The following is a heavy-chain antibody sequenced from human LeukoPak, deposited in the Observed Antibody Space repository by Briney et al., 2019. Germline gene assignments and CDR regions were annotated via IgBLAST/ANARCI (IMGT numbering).Heavy chain of an antibody. CDR3: ARGCLGGHFNWIPSPPDY. V-gene: IGHV3-7*01. J-gene: IGHJ4*02. CDR2: IKHDGSER. CDR1: GFTFSNHW. Sequence: GGSLRLSCAASGFTFSNHWMSWVRQAPGKGLEWVANIKHDGSERYYVDSVKGRFTISRDNAKNSLYLQMNSLRAEDTAVYYCARGCLGGHFNWIPSPPDYWGQGTLVTVSS. D-gene: IGHD3-9*01.